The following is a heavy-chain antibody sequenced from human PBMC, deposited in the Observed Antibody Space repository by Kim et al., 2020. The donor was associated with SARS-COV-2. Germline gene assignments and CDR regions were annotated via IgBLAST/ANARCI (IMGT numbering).Heavy chain of an antibody. D-gene: IGHD3-22*01. J-gene: IGHJ4*02. CDR2: IYSGGSTT. V-gene: IGHV3-23*03. Sequence: GGSLRLSCAASGFTFSSYAMSWVRQAPGNGLEWVSLIYSGGSTTYYADSGKGRFTISRDNSKNTLYLQMNSLRAEDTAVYYCAKEGTLSYDSSGYHLDYWGQGTLVTFSS. CDR3: AKEGTLSYDSSGYHLDY. CDR1: GFTFSSYA.